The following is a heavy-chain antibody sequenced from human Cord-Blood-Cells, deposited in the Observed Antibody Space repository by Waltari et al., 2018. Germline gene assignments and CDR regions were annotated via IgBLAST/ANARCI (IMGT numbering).Heavy chain of an antibody. J-gene: IGHJ2*01. CDR3: ARGHRQLVRYFDL. D-gene: IGHD6-6*01. CDR2: INHSGST. V-gene: IGHV4-34*01. CDR1: GGSFSGYY. Sequence: QVQLQQWGAGLLKPSETLSLTCAAYGGSFSGYYWSWIRQPPGKGLEWIGEINHSGSTNYNPSLKSRVTISVDTSKNQFSLKLSSVTAADTAVYYCARGHRQLVRYFDLWGRGTLVTVSS.